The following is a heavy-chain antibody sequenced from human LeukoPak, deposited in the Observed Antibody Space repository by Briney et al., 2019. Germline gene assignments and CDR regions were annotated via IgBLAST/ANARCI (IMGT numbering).Heavy chain of an antibody. D-gene: IGHD2-21*02. CDR1: GFTFTYYA. CDR3: ARQGDTGSWYFDY. J-gene: IGHJ4*02. Sequence: QPGGSLRLSCAVSGFTFTYYAMHWVRQAPGKGLEWVAVISHDGSNQQYAYSVKGQVTISRDNSKSTLYLQMDSLRAGDTAVYYCARQGDTGSWYFDYWGQGTLVTVSS. V-gene: IGHV3-30-3*01. CDR2: ISHDGSNQ.